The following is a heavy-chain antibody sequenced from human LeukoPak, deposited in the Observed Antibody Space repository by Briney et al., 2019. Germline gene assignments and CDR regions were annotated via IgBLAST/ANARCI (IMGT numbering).Heavy chain of an antibody. Sequence: ASVKVSCKASGGTFSSCAISWVRQAPGQGLEWMGWISAYNGNTNYAQKLQGRVTMTTDTSTSTAYMELRSLRSDDTAVYYCARDVQLRPNDAIDYWGQGTLVTVSS. J-gene: IGHJ4*02. CDR1: GGTFSSCA. CDR2: ISAYNGNT. D-gene: IGHD5-18*01. V-gene: IGHV1-18*01. CDR3: ARDVQLRPNDAIDY.